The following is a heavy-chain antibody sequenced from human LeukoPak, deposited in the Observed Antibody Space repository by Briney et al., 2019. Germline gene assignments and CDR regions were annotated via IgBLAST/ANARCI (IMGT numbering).Heavy chain of an antibody. Sequence: GASVKVSCKASGYTFTGYYMHWVRQAPGQGLEWMGWINPNSGGTNYAQKFQGRVTMTRDTSISTAYMELSRLRSDDTAVYYCARAVNILTGYYFHWFDPWGQGTLVTVSS. J-gene: IGHJ5*02. CDR2: INPNSGGT. D-gene: IGHD3-9*01. CDR3: ARAVNILTGYYFHWFDP. V-gene: IGHV1-2*02. CDR1: GYTFTGYY.